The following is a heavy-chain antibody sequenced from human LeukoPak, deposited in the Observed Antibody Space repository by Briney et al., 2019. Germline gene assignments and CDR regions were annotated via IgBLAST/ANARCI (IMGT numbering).Heavy chain of an antibody. CDR1: GGSISSHY. Sequence: PSETLSLTCTVSGGSISSHYWSWIRQPPGKGLEWIGYIYVTGSTRYNPYLQSRVTISVDTSRNQFFLKMSSVTAADTAVYYCARHIGGGIEDMDVWGKGTKVTVSS. CDR3: ARHIGGGIEDMDV. V-gene: IGHV4-59*08. D-gene: IGHD3-16*02. CDR2: IYVTGST. J-gene: IGHJ6*03.